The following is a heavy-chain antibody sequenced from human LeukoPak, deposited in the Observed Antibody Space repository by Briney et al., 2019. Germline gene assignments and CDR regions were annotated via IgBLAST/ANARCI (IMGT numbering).Heavy chain of an antibody. CDR3: ARVPTDYYDSSGYYFDY. CDR2: IYYSGST. CDR1: GGSISSGGYY. J-gene: IGHJ4*02. Sequence: SQTLSLTCTVSGGSISSGGYYWSWIRQHPGKGLEWIGYIYYSGSTYYNPSLKSRVTISVDTSKNQFSLKLSSVTAADTAVYYCARVPTDYYDSSGYYFDYWGQGTLVTVSS. D-gene: IGHD3-22*01. V-gene: IGHV4-31*03.